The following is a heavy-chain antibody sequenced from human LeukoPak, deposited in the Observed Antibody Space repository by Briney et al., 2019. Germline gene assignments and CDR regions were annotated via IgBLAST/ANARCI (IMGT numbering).Heavy chain of an antibody. J-gene: IGHJ4*02. CDR1: GYTFTDYY. D-gene: IGHD4-17*01. V-gene: IGHV1-2*02. CDR2: INPNSCCT. Sequence: ASVKVSCKASGYTFTDYYIHWVRQAPGQGLEWLGWINPNSCCTSYAQKFQGRVTITRDTSISTAYMELSSLRSDDTAVYYCARDYGDYWGQGTLVTVSS. CDR3: ARDYGDY.